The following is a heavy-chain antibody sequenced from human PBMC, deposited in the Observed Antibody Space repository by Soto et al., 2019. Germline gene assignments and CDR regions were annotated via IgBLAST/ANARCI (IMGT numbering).Heavy chain of an antibody. CDR3: ARVGVYCSGGSCYSLDYYYGMDV. CDR2: IYYSGST. V-gene: IGHV4-39*01. Sequence: SETRCLTLTGSGGFISTCSYYWGWIRQAPGKGLEGVGSIYYSGSTYYNPSLKSRVTISVDTSKNQFSLKLSSVTAADTAVYYCARVGVYCSGGSCYSLDYYYGMDVWGQGTTVTVSS. D-gene: IGHD2-15*01. J-gene: IGHJ6*02. CDR1: GGFISTCSYY.